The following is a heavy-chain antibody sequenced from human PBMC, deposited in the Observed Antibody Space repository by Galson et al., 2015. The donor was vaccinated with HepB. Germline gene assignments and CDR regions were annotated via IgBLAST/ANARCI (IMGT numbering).Heavy chain of an antibody. CDR2: IYYSGST. V-gene: IGHV4-59*08. CDR3: ARHHDYGGNQYYFDY. CDR1: GGSISSYC. Sequence: SETLSLTCTVSGGSISSYCWSWIRQPPGKGLEWIGYIYYSGSTNYNPSLKSRVTISVDTSKNQFSLKLSSVTAADTAVYYCARHHDYGGNQYYFDYWGQGTLVTVSS. D-gene: IGHD4-23*01. J-gene: IGHJ4*02.